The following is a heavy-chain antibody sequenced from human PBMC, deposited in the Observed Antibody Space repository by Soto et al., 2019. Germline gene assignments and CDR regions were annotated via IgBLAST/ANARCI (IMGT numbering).Heavy chain of an antibody. V-gene: IGHV3-9*01. Sequence: PGGSLRLSSGISGFRFDDYGMHWVRQAPGKGLEWIAGISRDSRSISYGASMKGRFTISRDNAKNSLYLQLNSLRADDTAFYYCVKDALTTVAYYFDYWGQGALVTVSS. CDR2: ISRDSRSI. D-gene: IGHD4-17*01. J-gene: IGHJ4*02. CDR3: VKDALTTVAYYFDY. CDR1: GFRFDDYG.